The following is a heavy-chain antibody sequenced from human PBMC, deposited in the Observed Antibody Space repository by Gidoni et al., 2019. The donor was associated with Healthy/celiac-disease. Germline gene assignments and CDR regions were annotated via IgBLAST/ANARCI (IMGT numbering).Heavy chain of an antibody. D-gene: IGHD4-17*01. CDR3: ASGTVTLDY. Sequence: EVQLVESGGGLVKPGGSLRLSCAASGFTFSSYSMNWVRQAPGKGLEWVSSISSRSSYIYYADSVKGRCTISRDNAKNSLYLQMNSLRVEDTAVYYCASGTVTLDYWGQGTLVTVSS. CDR1: GFTFSSYS. CDR2: ISSRSSYI. J-gene: IGHJ4*02. V-gene: IGHV3-21*01.